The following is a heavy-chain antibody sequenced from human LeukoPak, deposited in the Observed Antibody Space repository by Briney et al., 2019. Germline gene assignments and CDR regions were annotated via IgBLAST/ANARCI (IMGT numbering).Heavy chain of an antibody. CDR1: GGTFSSYA. J-gene: IGHJ4*02. CDR3: ARASSGWYRILDY. V-gene: IGHV1-69*13. D-gene: IGHD6-19*01. CDR2: IIPIFGTA. Sequence: SVKVSCKASGGTFSSYAISWVRQAPGQGLEWMGGIIPIFGTANYAQKFQGRVTITADESTSTAYMELSSLRSEDTAVYYRARASSGWYRILDYWGQGTLVTVSS.